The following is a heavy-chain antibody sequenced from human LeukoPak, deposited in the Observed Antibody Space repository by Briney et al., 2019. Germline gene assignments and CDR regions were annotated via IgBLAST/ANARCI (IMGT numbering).Heavy chain of an antibody. CDR3: AREVVSSPSYFDS. D-gene: IGHD2-15*01. J-gene: IGHJ4*02. Sequence: GGSLRLSCAASGFTVSSSYMYWVRQAPGKGLEWVSFFYRGDSTYYAESVRGRSTISRDNSKYTLYLLVNSLIPEDTAVYYCAREVVSSPSYFDSWGQGTLVTVSS. CDR2: FYRGDST. CDR1: GFTVSSSY. V-gene: IGHV3-53*01.